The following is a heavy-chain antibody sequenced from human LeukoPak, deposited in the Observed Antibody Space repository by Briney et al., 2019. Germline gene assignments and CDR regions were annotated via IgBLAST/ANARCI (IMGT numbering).Heavy chain of an antibody. V-gene: IGHV3-48*04. CDR1: GFTFSSYS. Sequence: GGSLRLSCAASGFTFSSYSMNWVRQAPGKGLEWVSYISSSSSTIYYADSVKGRFTISRDDAKNSLYLQMNSLRAEDTAVYYCARDNREQQLVPPTFDYWGQGTLVTVSS. D-gene: IGHD6-13*01. CDR3: ARDNREQQLVPPTFDY. CDR2: ISSSSSTI. J-gene: IGHJ4*02.